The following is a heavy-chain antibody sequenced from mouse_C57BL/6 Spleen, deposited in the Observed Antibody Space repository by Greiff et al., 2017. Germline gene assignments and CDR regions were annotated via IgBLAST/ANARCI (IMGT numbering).Heavy chain of an antibody. D-gene: IGHD2-3*01. Sequence: EVKLMESGEGLVKPGGSLKLSCAASGFTFSSYAMSWVRQTPEKRLEWVAYISSGGDYIYYADPVKGRFTISRDNARNTLYLQMSSLKSEDTAMYYCTRVIYDGYPLFDYWGQGTTLTVSS. J-gene: IGHJ2*01. CDR2: ISSGGDYI. CDR1: GFTFSSYA. CDR3: TRVIYDGYPLFDY. V-gene: IGHV5-9-1*02.